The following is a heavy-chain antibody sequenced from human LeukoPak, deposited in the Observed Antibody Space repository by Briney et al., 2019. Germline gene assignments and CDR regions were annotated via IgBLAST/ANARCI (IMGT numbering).Heavy chain of an antibody. D-gene: IGHD5-24*01. CDR1: GLTISSYS. J-gene: IGHJ3*02. CDR2: ISSSSSTI. V-gene: IGHV3-48*04. Sequence: GGSLRLSCAASGLTISSYSMNWVRQAPGKGLQWVSYISSSSSTIYYADSVKGRFTISRDNAKDSLYLQMNSLRAEDTAVYYCARDQGRERWLQLGLAFDIWGQGTMVTVSS. CDR3: ARDQGRERWLQLGLAFDI.